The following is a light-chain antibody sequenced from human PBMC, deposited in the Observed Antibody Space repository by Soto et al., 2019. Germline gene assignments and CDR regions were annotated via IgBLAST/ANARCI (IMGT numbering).Light chain of an antibody. CDR1: SSDVGSYNL. V-gene: IGLV2-23*02. CDR3: CSYGGSSTWV. CDR2: DVN. Sequence: QSALTQPASVSGSPGQSITISCTGTSSDVGSYNLVSWYQQHPGKAPKLVIYDVNKRPAGVSSRFSGSKSGNAASLTISGLQAEDDDDYYCCSYGGSSTWVFGGGTKLTVL. J-gene: IGLJ3*02.